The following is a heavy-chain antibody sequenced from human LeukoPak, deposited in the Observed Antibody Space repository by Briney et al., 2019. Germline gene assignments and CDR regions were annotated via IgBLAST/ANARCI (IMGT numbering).Heavy chain of an antibody. D-gene: IGHD6-13*01. CDR2: IFYTGTT. Sequence: PSETLSLTCTVSGGSISNYYWSWIRQPPGKGLEWIGYIFYTGTTNYNFSLKSRLTISVDTSKNQFSLRLTSVTAADTAVYYCARRIAAADAFDIWGQGTMVTVSS. CDR1: GGSISNYY. J-gene: IGHJ3*02. CDR3: ARRIAAADAFDI. V-gene: IGHV4-59*01.